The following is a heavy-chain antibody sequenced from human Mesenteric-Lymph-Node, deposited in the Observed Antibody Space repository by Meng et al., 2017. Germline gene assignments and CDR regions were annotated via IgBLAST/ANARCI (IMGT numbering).Heavy chain of an antibody. V-gene: IGHV3-73*02. J-gene: IGHJ4*02. CDR1: GFTFSGSA. Sequence: EGQSVESGGGLVQPGGSLKLSWAASGFTFSGSAMHWVRQASGKGLYWVGRIRSKANSYATAYAASVKGRFTISRDDSKNTAYLQMNSLKTEDTAVYYCTGRQFDYWGQGTLVTVSS. CDR3: TGRQFDY. CDR2: IRSKANSYAT.